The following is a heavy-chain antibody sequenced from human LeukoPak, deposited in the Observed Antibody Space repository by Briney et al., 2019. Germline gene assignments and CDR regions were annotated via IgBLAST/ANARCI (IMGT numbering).Heavy chain of an antibody. J-gene: IGHJ4*02. CDR3: ARDPFPRVEWLFSAPPVDHFY. CDR1: GGSISSTSYY. Sequence: SETLSLTCTVSGGSISSTSYYWGWIRQPPGKGLEWIGSIHYSGSTYYNPSLKSRVTVSVDTSKNQFSLKLSSVTAADTAVYYCARDPFPRVEWLFSAPPVDHFYWGQGTLVTVSS. D-gene: IGHD3-3*01. V-gene: IGHV4-39*07. CDR2: IHYSGST.